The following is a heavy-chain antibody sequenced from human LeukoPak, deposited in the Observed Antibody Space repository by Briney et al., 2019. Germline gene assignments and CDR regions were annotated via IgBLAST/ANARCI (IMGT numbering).Heavy chain of an antibody. Sequence: PGGSLRLSCAASGFTLSSYAMSWVRQAPGKGLEWVSAISRRGGSTYYADSVKGRFTISRDNSKNTLYLQMNSLRAEDTAVYYCAKDQVMEYYYGSGSYNFDYWGQGTLVTVSS. CDR1: GFTLSSYA. J-gene: IGHJ4*02. CDR2: ISRRGGST. CDR3: AKDQVMEYYYGSGSYNFDY. D-gene: IGHD3-10*01. V-gene: IGHV3-23*01.